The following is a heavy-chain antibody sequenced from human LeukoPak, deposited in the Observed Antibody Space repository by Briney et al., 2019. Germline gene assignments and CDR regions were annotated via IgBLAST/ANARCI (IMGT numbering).Heavy chain of an antibody. J-gene: IGHJ3*02. CDR2: ISSSSSYI. Sequence: GSLRLSCAASGFTFDEYAMHWVRQAPGKGLEWVSSISSSSSYIFYADSVKGRFTISRDNAKNSLYLQMNSLRAEDTAVYYCARGNYYDSRTYYRAFDIWGPGTMVTVSS. CDR3: ARGNYYDSRTYYRAFDI. D-gene: IGHD3-22*01. V-gene: IGHV3-21*04. CDR1: GFTFDEYA.